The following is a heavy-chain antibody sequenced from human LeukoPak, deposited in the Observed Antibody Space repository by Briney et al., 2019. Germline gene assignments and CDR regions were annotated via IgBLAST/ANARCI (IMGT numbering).Heavy chain of an antibody. CDR3: AREINRVAVPAARSFDC. J-gene: IGHJ4*02. Sequence: PSETLSLTCTVSSGSVSSYYWSWIRQPAGKGLEWIERIYSSGNTNYNYNPSLKSRITMSVDTSRNQFSLNLSSVTAADTAVYFCAREINRVAVPAARSFDCWGQGTLVTVSS. CDR1: SGSVSSYY. D-gene: IGHD6-19*01. CDR2: IYSSGNTNY. V-gene: IGHV4-4*07.